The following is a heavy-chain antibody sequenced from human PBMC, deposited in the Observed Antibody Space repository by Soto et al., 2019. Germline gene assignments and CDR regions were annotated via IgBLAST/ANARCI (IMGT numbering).Heavy chain of an antibody. CDR1: GGTFSSYT. CDR2: IIPILGIA. Sequence: QVQLVQSGAEVQKPGSSVKVSCKASGGTFSSYTISWVRQAPGQGLEWMGRIIPILGIANYAQKFQGRVTITADKSTSTAYMELSSLRSEDTAVYYCAREAPITFGGVIAKSFDYWGQGTLVTVSS. D-gene: IGHD3-16*02. V-gene: IGHV1-69*08. J-gene: IGHJ4*02. CDR3: AREAPITFGGVIAKSFDY.